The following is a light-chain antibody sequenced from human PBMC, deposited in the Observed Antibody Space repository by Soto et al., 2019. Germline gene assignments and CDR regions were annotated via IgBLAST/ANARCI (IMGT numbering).Light chain of an antibody. V-gene: IGKV3-20*01. CDR1: QSVDPSY. CDR2: GTS. Sequence: DIVLTQSPGTLSVSPGERATLSCKASQSVDPSYLCWFQQRPGQAPRLLIYGTSNRATGIPDRFSGSGSGTDFTLTISRVAPEDIAVYFCQQYGGSAGRTFGQGTKVEMK. CDR3: QQYGGSAGRT. J-gene: IGKJ1*01.